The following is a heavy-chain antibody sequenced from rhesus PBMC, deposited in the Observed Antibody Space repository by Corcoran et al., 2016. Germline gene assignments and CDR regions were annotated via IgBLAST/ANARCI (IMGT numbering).Heavy chain of an antibody. CDR3: ARRYGDY. D-gene: IGHD5-24*01. J-gene: IGHJ4*01. CDR2: IYSNSEST. Sequence: QVQLQESGPGLVKPSETLSLTCAVSGGSISSSNWWSWIRQPPGKGLEWIGGIYSNSESTNYNPSLKSRVTISKDTSKNQCSLKLSSVTAADTAVYYCARRYGDYWGQGVLVTVSS. V-gene: IGHV4S12*01. CDR1: GGSISSSNW.